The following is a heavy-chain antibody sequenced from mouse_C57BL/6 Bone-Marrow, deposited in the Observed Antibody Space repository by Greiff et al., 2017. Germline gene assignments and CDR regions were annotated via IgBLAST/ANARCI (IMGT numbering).Heavy chain of an antibody. D-gene: IGHD1-1*01. CDR3: AALLITTVVGVFDY. CDR2: IYPGDGDT. Sequence: VPLQQSGPELVKPGASVKISCKASGYAFSSSWMNWVKQRPGKGLEWIGRIYPGDGDTNYNGKFKGKATLTADKSSSTAYMQLSSLTSEDSAVYFGAALLITTVVGVFDYGGQGTTLTVSS. CDR1: GYAFSSSW. V-gene: IGHV1-82*01. J-gene: IGHJ2*01.